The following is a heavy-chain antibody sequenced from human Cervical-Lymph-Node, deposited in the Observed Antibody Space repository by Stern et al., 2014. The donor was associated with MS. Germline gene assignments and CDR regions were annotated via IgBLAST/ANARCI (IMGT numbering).Heavy chain of an antibody. CDR3: ARETYYSGSGLIEY. J-gene: IGHJ4*02. CDR1: GDSISRGANY. Sequence: QVQLQESGPGLVKPSQTLSLTCNGSGDSISRGANYWSLIRQHPEKGLEWMGYIFYSGVTYYIPSLESRLTISVDTSKNQFSLRLRSVTAADTAVYYCARETYYSGSGLIEYWGQGILVTVSS. D-gene: IGHD3-10*01. CDR2: IFYSGVT. V-gene: IGHV4-31*03.